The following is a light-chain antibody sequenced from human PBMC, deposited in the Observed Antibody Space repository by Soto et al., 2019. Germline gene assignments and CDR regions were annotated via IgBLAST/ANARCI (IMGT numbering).Light chain of an antibody. CDR1: SSNIGAGFD. CDR2: GNI. Sequence: QSVLTQPPSVSGAPGQRVTISCTGSSSNIGAGFDVHWCQQLPGSAPKLLIYGNINRPSGVPDRFSGSKSGTSASLAITGLQADDEADYYCQSYDITLSGSHVVFGGGTKLTVL. V-gene: IGLV1-40*01. J-gene: IGLJ2*01. CDR3: QSYDITLSGSHVV.